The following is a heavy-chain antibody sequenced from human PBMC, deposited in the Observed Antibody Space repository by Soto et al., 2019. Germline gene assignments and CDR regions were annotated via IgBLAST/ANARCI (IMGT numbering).Heavy chain of an antibody. V-gene: IGHV3-15*07. CDR3: TRRLVYDFWSGYPNYYYGMDV. CDR1: GFTFSNAW. J-gene: IGHJ6*02. Sequence: GGSLRLSCAASGFTFSNAWMNWVRQAPGKGLEWVGRIKSKTDGGTTDYAAPVKGRFTISRDDSKNTLYLQMNSLKTEDTAVYYCTRRLVYDFWSGYPNYYYGMDVWGQGTTVTVSS. D-gene: IGHD3-3*01. CDR2: IKSKTDGGTT.